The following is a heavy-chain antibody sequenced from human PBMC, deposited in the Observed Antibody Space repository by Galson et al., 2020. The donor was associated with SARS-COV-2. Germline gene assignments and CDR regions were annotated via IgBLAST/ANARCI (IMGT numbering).Heavy chain of an antibody. CDR3: ARMISMIVVNAFDI. J-gene: IGHJ3*02. CDR1: GGPISRDGYY. Sequence: SETLSLTCTVSGGPISRDGYYWSWLRQHPGQDRKGNGYIYYSTSTYYNPSLKSRVTISVDTSKNQFSLKLSSVTVADTAVYYCARMISMIVVNAFDIWGQGTMVTVSS. CDR2: IYYSTST. V-gene: IGHV4-31*03. D-gene: IGHD3-22*01.